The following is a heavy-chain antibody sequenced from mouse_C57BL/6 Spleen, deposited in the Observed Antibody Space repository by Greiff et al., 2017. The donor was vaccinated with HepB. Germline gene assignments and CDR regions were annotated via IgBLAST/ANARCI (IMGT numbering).Heavy chain of an antibody. D-gene: IGHD1-1*01. CDR3: ARGYYGTLLFDY. CDR1: GFTFSSYA. V-gene: IGHV5-4*03. CDR2: ISDGGSYT. J-gene: IGHJ2*01. Sequence: EVKLMESGGGLVKPGGSLKLSCAASGFTFSSYAMSWVRQTPEKRLEWVATISDGGSYTYYPDNVKGRFTISRDNAKNNLYLQMSHLKSEDTAMYYCARGYYGTLLFDYGGQGTTLTVSS.